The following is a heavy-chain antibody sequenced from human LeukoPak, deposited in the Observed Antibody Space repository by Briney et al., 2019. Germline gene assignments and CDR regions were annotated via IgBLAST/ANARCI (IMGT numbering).Heavy chain of an antibody. CDR2: INHSGST. CDR3: ARRKIRRDYGY. J-gene: IGHJ4*02. V-gene: IGHV4-34*01. CDR1: GGSFSGYY. Sequence: ASETLSLTCAVYGGSFSGYYWSWIRQPPGKGLEWIGEINHSGSTNYNPSLKSRVTISVDTSKNQFSLKLSSVTAADTAVYYCARRKIRRDYGYWGQGTLVTVSS. D-gene: IGHD4-17*01.